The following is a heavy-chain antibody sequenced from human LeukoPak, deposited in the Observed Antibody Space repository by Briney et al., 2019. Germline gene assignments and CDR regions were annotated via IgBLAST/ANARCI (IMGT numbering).Heavy chain of an antibody. Sequence: GGSLRLSCAASGFTFSSYGMSWVRQAPGKGLEWVSAISGSGGSTYYADSVKGRFTISRDNAKNSLYLQMNSLRAEDTAVYYCARDISAYGDYAGSGDFDIWGQGTMVTVSS. CDR3: ARDISAYGDYAGSGDFDI. D-gene: IGHD4-17*01. CDR1: GFTFSSYG. J-gene: IGHJ3*02. CDR2: ISGSGGST. V-gene: IGHV3-23*01.